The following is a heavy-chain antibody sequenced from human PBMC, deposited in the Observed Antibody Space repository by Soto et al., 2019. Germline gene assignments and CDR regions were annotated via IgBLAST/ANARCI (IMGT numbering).Heavy chain of an antibody. D-gene: IGHD6-13*01. CDR1: GYSFTSYW. V-gene: IGHV5-51*01. CDR3: ARHHGSPGSYFGLDV. Sequence: PGESLKISCKGSGYSFTSYWINWVRQMPGKGLEWMGIIYPGDSDTRYSPSFQGQVTISADKSIDTAYLQWRSLKASDTAVYHCARHHGSPGSYFGLDVWGQGTTVTVS. CDR2: IYPGDSDT. J-gene: IGHJ6*02.